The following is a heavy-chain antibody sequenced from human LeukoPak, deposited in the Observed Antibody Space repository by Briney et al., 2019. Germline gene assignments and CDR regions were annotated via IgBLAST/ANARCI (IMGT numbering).Heavy chain of an antibody. D-gene: IGHD5-12*01. CDR2: VSGSGGTL. CDR1: GFFFNDYY. Sequence: GGSLRLSCAASGFFFNDYYMSWIRQAPGKGLEWVAYVSGSGGTLYYADSVQGRFTISRHNVKKSLYLQMDNLRVDETAVYYCARGVAKISWGQGTLVTVSS. V-gene: IGHV3-11*01. CDR3: ARGVAKIS. J-gene: IGHJ5*02.